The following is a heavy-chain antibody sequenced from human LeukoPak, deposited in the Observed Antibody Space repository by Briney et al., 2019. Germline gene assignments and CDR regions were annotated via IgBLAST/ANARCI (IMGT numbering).Heavy chain of an antibody. CDR2: ISGSGGST. Sequence: PGGSLRLSCAASGFTFSSYGMSWVRQAPGKGLEWVSAISGSGGSTYYADSVEGRFTISRDNSKNTLYLQMNSLRAEDTAVYYCARKTDSGGQGDYWGPGTLVTVSS. CDR1: GFTFSSYG. V-gene: IGHV3-23*01. J-gene: IGHJ4*02. CDR3: ARKTDSGGQGDY. D-gene: IGHD3-22*01.